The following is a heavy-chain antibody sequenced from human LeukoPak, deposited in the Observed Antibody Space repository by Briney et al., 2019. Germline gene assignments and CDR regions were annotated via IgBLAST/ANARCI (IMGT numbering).Heavy chain of an antibody. CDR2: IKGDGSST. Sequence: GGSLRLSCAASGFTFSTYWMHWVRQAPGKGLVWVARIKGDGSSTIYADSVKGRFTISRDNSKNTLYLQTSSLRAEDTAVFYCARASTTVPNLLDHWGRGTLVTVSA. J-gene: IGHJ4*02. V-gene: IGHV3-74*01. CDR3: ARASTTVPNLLDH. CDR1: GFTFSTYW. D-gene: IGHD4-17*01.